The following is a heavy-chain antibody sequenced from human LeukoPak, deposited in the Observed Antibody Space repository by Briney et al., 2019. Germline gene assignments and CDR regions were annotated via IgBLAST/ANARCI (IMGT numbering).Heavy chain of an antibody. Sequence: SETLSLTCAVYGGSFSGYYWSWIRQPPGKGLEWIGEINHSGSTNYNPSLKSRVTTSVDTSKNQFSLKLSSVTAADTAVYYCAIGHRIAARSNWFDPWGQGTLVTVSS. D-gene: IGHD6-6*01. J-gene: IGHJ5*02. V-gene: IGHV4-34*01. CDR1: GGSFSGYY. CDR3: AIGHRIAARSNWFDP. CDR2: INHSGST.